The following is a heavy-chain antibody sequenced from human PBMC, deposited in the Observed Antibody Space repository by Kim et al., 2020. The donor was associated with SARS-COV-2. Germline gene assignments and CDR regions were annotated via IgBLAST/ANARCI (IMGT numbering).Heavy chain of an antibody. D-gene: IGHD3-10*01. CDR3: ARLTMVRGGRDY. CDR2: INHSGST. V-gene: IGHV4-34*01. CDR1: GGSFSGYY. Sequence: SETLSLTCAVYGGSFSGYYWSWIRQPPGKGLEWIGEINHSGSTNYNPSLKSRVTISVDTSKNQFSLKLSSVTAADTAVYYCARLTMVRGGRDYWGQGTLVTVSS. J-gene: IGHJ4*02.